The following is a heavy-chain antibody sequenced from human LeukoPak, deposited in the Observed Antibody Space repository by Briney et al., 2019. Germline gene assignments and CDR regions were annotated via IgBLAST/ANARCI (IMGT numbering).Heavy chain of an antibody. J-gene: IGHJ4*02. D-gene: IGHD2-21*01. CDR2: INSDGSST. CDR1: GFTFSRNW. Sequence: GGSLRLSCAASGFTFSRNWMLWVRQAPGKGLVWVSRINSDGSSTTYADSVKDRFTTSRDNTKNTLYLQMDSLRAEDTAVYYYARGIADLDYWGRGALVTVSS. V-gene: IGHV3-74*01. CDR3: ARGIADLDY.